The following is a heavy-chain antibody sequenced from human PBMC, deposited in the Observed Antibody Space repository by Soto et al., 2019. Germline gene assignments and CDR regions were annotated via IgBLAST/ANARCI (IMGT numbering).Heavy chain of an antibody. V-gene: IGHV1-69*01. CDR3: SKSLPDRDYYYGIDV. Sequence: QVQLVQSGAEVKKPGSSVKVSCKASGGTFSSYAISWVRQAPGQGLEWMGGIIPIFGTANYAQKFQGRVTITADESTSTAYMELSSLRAEDTDVYYCSKSLPDRDYYYGIDVWGQGTTVTVSS. CDR1: GGTFSSYA. J-gene: IGHJ6*02. CDR2: IIPIFGTA.